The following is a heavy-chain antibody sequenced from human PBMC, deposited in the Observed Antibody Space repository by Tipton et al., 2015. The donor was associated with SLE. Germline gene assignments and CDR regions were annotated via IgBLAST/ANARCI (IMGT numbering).Heavy chain of an antibody. V-gene: IGHV1-18*01. CDR2: ISAYNGNT. D-gene: IGHD3-3*01. CDR1: GYTFTSYG. CDR3: ARDWGGNYDFWSGYYNWFDP. Sequence: QLVQSGPEVKKPGASVKVSCKASGYTFTSYGISWVRQAPGQGLEWMGWISAYNGNTNYAQKLQGRVTMTTDTSTSTAYMELRSLRSDDTAVYYCARDWGGNYDFWSGYYNWFDPWGQGTLVTVSS. J-gene: IGHJ5*02.